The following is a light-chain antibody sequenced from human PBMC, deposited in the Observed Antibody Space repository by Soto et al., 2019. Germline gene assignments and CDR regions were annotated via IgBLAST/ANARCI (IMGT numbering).Light chain of an antibody. CDR1: QSVRSTY. CDR3: QQYGTNPKT. Sequence: EIVLTQFPVTLSLSPGERATLSCRASQSVRSTYLAWYQQKPGQAPRLLIYAASSRATGIPDRFSGSGSGTDFTLTISRLEPEDSAVYFCQQYGTNPKTFGGGTKVEIK. V-gene: IGKV3-20*01. J-gene: IGKJ4*02. CDR2: AAS.